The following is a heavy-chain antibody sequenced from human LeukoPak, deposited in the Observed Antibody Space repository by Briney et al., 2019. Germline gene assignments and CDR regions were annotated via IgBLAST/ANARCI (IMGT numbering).Heavy chain of an antibody. J-gene: IGHJ4*02. D-gene: IGHD6-13*01. CDR1: GGSISSYY. CDR3: ARGSKAAPGTFDY. V-gene: IGHV4-59*01. CDR2: IYYTGST. Sequence: SETLSLTCTVSGGSISSYYWSWIREPPGKGLEWVGYIYYTGSTDYNPSLKSRVAISVDTSKNQFSLRLSSVTAADTAVYYCARGSKAAPGTFDYWGQGTLVTVSS.